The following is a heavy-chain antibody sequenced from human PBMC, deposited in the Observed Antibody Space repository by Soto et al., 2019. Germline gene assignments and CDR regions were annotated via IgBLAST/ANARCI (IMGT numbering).Heavy chain of an antibody. CDR2: INHSGST. V-gene: IGHV4-34*01. Sequence: SETLSLTCAVYGGSFSGYSWSWIRQPPGKGLEWIGEINHSGSTNYNPSLKSRVTISVDTSKNQFSLKLSSVTAADTAVYYCARARITMVRGVIGVYYYGMDVWGQGTTVTVSS. D-gene: IGHD3-10*01. CDR3: ARARITMVRGVIGVYYYGMDV. CDR1: GGSFSGYS. J-gene: IGHJ6*02.